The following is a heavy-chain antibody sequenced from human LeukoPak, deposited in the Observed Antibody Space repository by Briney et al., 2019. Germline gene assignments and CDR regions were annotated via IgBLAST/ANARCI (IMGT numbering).Heavy chain of an antibody. CDR1: GNTLNEIS. D-gene: IGHD3-16*01. CDR3: ATDRGEMGTTLLSHTYQAFDV. CDR2: FDIEDGEI. J-gene: IGHJ3*01. V-gene: IGHV1-24*01. Sequence: ASVKVSCKVSGNTLNEISIHWVRQAPGKGLEWMGGFDIEDGEIIYAQNFQGRVTMTEDTSTDIAYMDLSSLKSEDTAVYYCATDRGEMGTTLLSHTYQAFDVWGQGTVVTASS.